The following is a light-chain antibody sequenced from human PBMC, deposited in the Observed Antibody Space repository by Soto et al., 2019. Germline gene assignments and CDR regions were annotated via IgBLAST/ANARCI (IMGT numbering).Light chain of an antibody. V-gene: IGKV3-20*01. Sequence: EIVLTQSPGTLSLSPGERGTLSCRASQNLGTLYLAWFQQKSGQAPRLLIYSASRRATGIPVRFTGSGSGTDFTFTINSVEPEDFALYFCQQYAGSPRTFGQGTKVEIK. CDR2: SAS. CDR1: QNLGTLY. CDR3: QQYAGSPRT. J-gene: IGKJ1*01.